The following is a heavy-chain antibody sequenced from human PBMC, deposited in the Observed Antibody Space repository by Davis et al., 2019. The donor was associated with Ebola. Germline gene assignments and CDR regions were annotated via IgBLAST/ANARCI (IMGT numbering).Heavy chain of an antibody. V-gene: IGHV3-43*02. CDR3: AKSRGYADPYFDS. D-gene: IGHD1-1*01. J-gene: IGHJ4*02. CDR1: GFTFDDYA. Sequence: PGGSLRLSCVASGFTFDDYAMHWVRQAPGKGLEWVSHISGYGSSTSYADSVTGRFTFSRDNSNNSLYLQMNSLRSEDTAFYYCAKSRGYADPYFDSWGQGTLVTVSS. CDR2: ISGYGSST.